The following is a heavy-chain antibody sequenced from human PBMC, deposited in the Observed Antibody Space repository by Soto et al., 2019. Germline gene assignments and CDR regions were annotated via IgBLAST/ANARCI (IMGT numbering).Heavy chain of an antibody. V-gene: IGHV3-23*01. D-gene: IGHD3-3*01. CDR1: GFTFSSYA. CDR3: AKDRYYDFWSGIMGLLDP. J-gene: IGHJ5*02. Sequence: GGSLRLSCAASGFTFSSYAMSWVRQAPGKGLEWVSAISGSGGSTYYADSVKGRFTISRDNSKNTLYLQMNSLRAEDTAVYYCAKDRYYDFWSGIMGLLDPWGQGTLVTVSS. CDR2: ISGSGGST.